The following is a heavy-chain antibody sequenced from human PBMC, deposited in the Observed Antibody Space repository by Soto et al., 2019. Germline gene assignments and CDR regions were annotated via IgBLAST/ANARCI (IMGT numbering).Heavy chain of an antibody. CDR3: ARDYRPTYYYDSGGYYPPTYFDS. D-gene: IGHD3-22*01. CDR1: GGSIISGSSY. CDR2: INYRGRT. Sequence: SETLCLPCTVSGGSIISGSSYWGWIRQPPGKGLEWVGYINYRGRTNYNPSLQSRVTISVDTSKNLFSLRLSSVTAADTAVYFCARDYRPTYYYDSGGYYPPTYFDSWGQGALVTVSS. J-gene: IGHJ4*02. V-gene: IGHV4-39*07.